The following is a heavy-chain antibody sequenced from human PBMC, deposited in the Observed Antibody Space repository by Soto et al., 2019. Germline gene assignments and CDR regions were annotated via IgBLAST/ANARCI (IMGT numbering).Heavy chain of an antibody. J-gene: IGHJ4*02. CDR3: AKKGYYPSGKINLFDS. CDR2: VDHSVRT. V-gene: IGHV4-38-2*01. D-gene: IGHD3-10*01. Sequence: PSETLSLTCAVSGYSINSDYYWGWIRQPPGKGLEWIGSVDHSVRTYYSPSLRSRLTIFIDTSKNQFSLRLTSVTAADTAMYFCAKKGYYPSGKINLFDSWGPGTLVTVSS. CDR1: GYSINSDYY.